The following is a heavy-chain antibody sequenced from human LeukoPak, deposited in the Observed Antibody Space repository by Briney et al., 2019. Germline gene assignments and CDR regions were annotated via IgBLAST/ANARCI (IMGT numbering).Heavy chain of an antibody. Sequence: GGSLRLSCVASGFTFSHYSMNWVRQAPGKGLEWVSSISSSSSYIYYADSVKGRFTISRDNAKNSLYLQMNSLRAENTAVYYCARGVVGASHYWGQGTLVTVSS. CDR3: ARGVVGASHY. CDR2: ISSSSSYI. V-gene: IGHV3-21*01. J-gene: IGHJ4*02. D-gene: IGHD1-26*01. CDR1: GFTFSHYS.